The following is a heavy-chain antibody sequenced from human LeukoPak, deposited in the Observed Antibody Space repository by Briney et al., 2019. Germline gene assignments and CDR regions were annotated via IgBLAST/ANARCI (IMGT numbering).Heavy chain of an antibody. D-gene: IGHD2-15*01. V-gene: IGHV5-51*01. Sequence: GASLQICGKGAGSIFTSYWIGGGRPLAGKGVEGVGIIYPGDSDTKYSPSFQGQVTISADKSISTCYLQGRSMKAEDTAMYYCARHRDCSGGSCPAHYYYVMDVWGQGTTVTVPS. CDR3: ARHRDCSGGSCPAHYYYVMDV. CDR1: GSIFTSYW. CDR2: IYPGDSDT. J-gene: IGHJ6*02.